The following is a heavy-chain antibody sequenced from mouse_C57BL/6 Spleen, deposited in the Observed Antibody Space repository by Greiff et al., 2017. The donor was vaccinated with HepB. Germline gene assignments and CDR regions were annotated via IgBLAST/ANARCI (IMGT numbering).Heavy chain of an antibody. Sequence: VQLQQSGPELVKPGASVKIPCKASGYTFTDYNMDWVKQSHGKSLEWIGDINPNNGGTIYNQKFKGKATLTVDKSSRTAYMELRSLTSDDTAVYYCARSGIYDYDPYIDYWGQGTTLTVSS. CDR3: ARSGIYDYDPYIDY. CDR2: INPNNGGT. D-gene: IGHD2-4*01. J-gene: IGHJ2*01. CDR1: GYTFTDYN. V-gene: IGHV1-18*01.